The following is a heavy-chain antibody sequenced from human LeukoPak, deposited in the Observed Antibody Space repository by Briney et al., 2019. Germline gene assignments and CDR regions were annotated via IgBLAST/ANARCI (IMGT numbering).Heavy chain of an antibody. CDR2: INPNSGGT. J-gene: IGHJ5*02. Sequence: ASVKVSCKASGYTFTGYYMHWVRQATGQGLEWMGWINPNSGGTNYAQKLQGRVTMTTDTSTSTAYMELRSLRSDDTAVYYCARDFGVDIVATISLGWFDPWGQGTLVTVSS. D-gene: IGHD5-12*01. CDR1: GYTFTGYY. V-gene: IGHV1-2*02. CDR3: ARDFGVDIVATISLGWFDP.